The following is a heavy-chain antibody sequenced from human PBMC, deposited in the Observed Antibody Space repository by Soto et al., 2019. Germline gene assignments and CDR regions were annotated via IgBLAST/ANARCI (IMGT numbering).Heavy chain of an antibody. CDR2: IIPIFGTA. Sequence: SVKVSCKASGGTFSSYAISWVRQAPGQGLEWMGGIIPIFGTANYAQKFQGRVTITADESTSTAYMELSSLRSEDTAVYYCARGRRGTMVRGVINRNFDYWGQGTLVTVSS. J-gene: IGHJ4*02. V-gene: IGHV1-69*13. CDR3: ARGRRGTMVRGVINRNFDY. CDR1: GGTFSSYA. D-gene: IGHD3-10*01.